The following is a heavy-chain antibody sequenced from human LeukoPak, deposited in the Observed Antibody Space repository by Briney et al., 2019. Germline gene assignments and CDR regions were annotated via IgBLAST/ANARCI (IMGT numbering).Heavy chain of an antibody. CDR2: INPNSGGT. J-gene: IGHJ4*02. Sequence: ASVKVSCKASGYTFTGYYMHWVRQAPGQGLEWMGWINPNSGGTNYAQKFQGRVTMTRDTSISTAYMELRSLRSDDTAVYYCARVAVADTTGALLADYWGQGTLVTVSS. CDR3: ARVAVADTTGALLADY. CDR1: GYTFTGYY. V-gene: IGHV1-2*02. D-gene: IGHD6-19*01.